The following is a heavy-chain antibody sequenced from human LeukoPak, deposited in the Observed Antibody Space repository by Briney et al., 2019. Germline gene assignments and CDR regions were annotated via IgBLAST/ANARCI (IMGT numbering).Heavy chain of an antibody. D-gene: IGHD4-11*01. J-gene: IGHJ4*02. CDR2: IYHSGST. CDR1: GGSISSGGYS. CDR3: ARGPHDYSNYVFDY. Sequence: PSETLSLTCAVSGGSISSGGYSWSWIRQPPGKGLEWIGYIYHSGSTYYNPSLKSRVTISVDRSKNQFSLKLSSVTAADTAVYYCARGPHDYSNYVFDYWGRGSLVTVSS. V-gene: IGHV4-30-2*01.